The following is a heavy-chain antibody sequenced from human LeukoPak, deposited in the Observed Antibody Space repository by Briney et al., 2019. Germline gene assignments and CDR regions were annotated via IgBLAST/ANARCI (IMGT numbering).Heavy chain of an antibody. V-gene: IGHV3-48*04. CDR3: ARCRGYCSSTSCPATPDY. Sequence: AGGSLRLSCAASGFTFSSYSMNWVRQAPGKGLEWVSYISSSSNTIYYADSVKGRFTISRDNAKNSLYLQMNSLRAEDTAVYYCARCRGYCSSTSCPATPDYWGQGTLVTVSS. J-gene: IGHJ4*02. CDR1: GFTFSSYS. D-gene: IGHD2-2*01. CDR2: ISSSSNTI.